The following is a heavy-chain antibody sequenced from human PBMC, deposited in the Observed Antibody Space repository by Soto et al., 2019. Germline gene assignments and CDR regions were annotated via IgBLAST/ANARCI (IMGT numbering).Heavy chain of an antibody. D-gene: IGHD3-22*01. CDR1: AFTFSTYA. CDR2: IYYSGTT. Sequence: VQLLESGGGFVQPGGSLRLSCAASAFTFSTYAMTWIRQHPGKGLEWIGDIYYSGTTYYNPSLKSRVTISVDTSKNQFSVRLSSVTAADTAVYYCAREIDYYDSSGYYSGGAFDIWGQGTMVTVSS. J-gene: IGHJ3*02. CDR3: AREIDYYDSSGYYSGGAFDI. V-gene: IGHV4-31*02.